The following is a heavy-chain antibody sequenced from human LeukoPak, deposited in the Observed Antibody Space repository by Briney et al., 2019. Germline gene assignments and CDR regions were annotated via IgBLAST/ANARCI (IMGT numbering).Heavy chain of an antibody. J-gene: IGHJ3*01. CDR2: VFYNGAT. CDR3: ARELRYDNSDSGAF. Sequence: PSETLSLTCIVSGGSISSSIYYWAWVRQPPGKGLEWIGTVFYNGATQYSPSLRSRVTISIDTSTNQFSLKLTSVAAADTALYSCARELRYDNSDSGAFWGQGTVVTVSS. CDR1: GGSISSSIYY. V-gene: IGHV4-39*07. D-gene: IGHD3-22*01.